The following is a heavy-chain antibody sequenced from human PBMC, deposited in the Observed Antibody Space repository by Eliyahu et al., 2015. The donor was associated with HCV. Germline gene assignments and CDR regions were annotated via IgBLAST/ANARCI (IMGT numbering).Heavy chain of an antibody. CDR3: ARSHLEWLFDAFDI. Sequence: EVQLVESGGGLVQPGGSLRLSCAASGFTFSSYWMSWVRQAPGKGLEWVANIKQDGSEKYYVDSVKGRFTISRDNAKNSLYLQMNSLRAEDTAVYYCARSHLEWLFDAFDIWGQGTMVTVSS. CDR1: GFTFSSYW. V-gene: IGHV3-7*04. CDR2: IKQDGSEK. J-gene: IGHJ3*02. D-gene: IGHD3-3*01.